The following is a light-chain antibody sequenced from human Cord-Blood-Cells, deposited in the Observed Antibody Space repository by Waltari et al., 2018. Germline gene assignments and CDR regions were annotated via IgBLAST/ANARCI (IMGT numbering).Light chain of an antibody. V-gene: IGKV1-33*01. CDR1: QDISNY. J-gene: IGKJ1*01. Sequence: IKITQSPSPLSASVGDRVTSPCLASQDISNYFNWDQQKPGKAPKRLIYYASNLETGGPSRFSEMESDTDFTFTISSLRPEDMSTYYCQQYVNLPCTFGQGPKVEIK. CDR3: QQYVNLPCT. CDR2: YAS.